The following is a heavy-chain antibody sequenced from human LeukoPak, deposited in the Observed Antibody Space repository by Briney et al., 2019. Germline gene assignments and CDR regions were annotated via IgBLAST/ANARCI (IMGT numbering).Heavy chain of an antibody. D-gene: IGHD2-2*01. CDR3: ARGYCSSTSCYGAFDI. Sequence: GESLKISCMGSGYSFTSYWIGWVRQMPGKGLEWMGIIYPGDSDTRYSPSFQGQVTISADKSISTAYLQWSSLKASDTAMYYCARGYCSSTSCYGAFDIWGQGTMVTVSS. CDR1: GYSFTSYW. J-gene: IGHJ3*02. CDR2: IYPGDSDT. V-gene: IGHV5-51*01.